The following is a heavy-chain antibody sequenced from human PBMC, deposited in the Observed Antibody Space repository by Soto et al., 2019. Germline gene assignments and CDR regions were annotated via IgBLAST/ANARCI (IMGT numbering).Heavy chain of an antibody. Sequence: PGGSLRLSCAASGFTFSSYAMSWVRQAPGKGLEWVSAISGSGGSTYYADSVKGRFTISRDNSKNTLYLQMNSLRAEDTAVYYCAKVGSVTTGKYYFDYWGQGTLVTVSS. CDR2: ISGSGGST. CDR3: AKVGSVTTGKYYFDY. CDR1: GFTFSSYA. J-gene: IGHJ4*02. D-gene: IGHD4-4*01. V-gene: IGHV3-23*01.